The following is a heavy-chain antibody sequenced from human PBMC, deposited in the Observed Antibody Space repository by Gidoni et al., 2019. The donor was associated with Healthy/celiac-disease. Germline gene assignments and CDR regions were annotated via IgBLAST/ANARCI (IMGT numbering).Heavy chain of an antibody. Sequence: EVQLVQSGAEVKKPGESLKISCKGSGYSFTIYWIGWVRQMPGKGLEWMGIIYPGDSDTRYSPSFQGQVTISADKSISTAYLQWSSLKASDTAMYYCARQSGGDYVLGLAEEYFQHWGQGTLVTVSS. CDR3: ARQSGGDYVLGLAEEYFQH. D-gene: IGHD4-17*01. J-gene: IGHJ1*01. CDR2: IYPGDSDT. CDR1: GYSFTIYW. V-gene: IGHV5-51*01.